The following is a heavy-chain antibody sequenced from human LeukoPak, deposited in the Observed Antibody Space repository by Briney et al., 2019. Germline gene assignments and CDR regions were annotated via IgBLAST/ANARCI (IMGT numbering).Heavy chain of an antibody. D-gene: IGHD1-1*01. J-gene: IGHJ3*02. CDR2: IIHSGST. CDR1: GGSFSGSY. Sequence: SETLSLTCAVYGGSFSGSYWSWIRQSPGKGLEWIGEIIHSGSTTYNPSLKSRVTISIDTSKNQFSLKLSSVTAADTAVYYCARGGGDWNDAYQNAFDIWDQGTMGTVFS. V-gene: IGHV4-34*01. CDR3: ARGGGDWNDAYQNAFDI.